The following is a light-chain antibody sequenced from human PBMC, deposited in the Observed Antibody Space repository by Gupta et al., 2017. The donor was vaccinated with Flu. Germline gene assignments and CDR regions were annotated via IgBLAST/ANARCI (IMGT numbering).Light chain of an antibody. Sequence: PSSLSASVGDRVTIACRASENVGNYLNWYRHKPGKPPKLLIFAASTLQSGVPSRFSGSRSGTDFTLTISSLEPDDFATYYCQQSYITPRTFGPGTKVEI. V-gene: IGKV1-39*01. CDR3: QQSYITPRT. CDR1: ENVGNY. CDR2: AAS. J-gene: IGKJ1*01.